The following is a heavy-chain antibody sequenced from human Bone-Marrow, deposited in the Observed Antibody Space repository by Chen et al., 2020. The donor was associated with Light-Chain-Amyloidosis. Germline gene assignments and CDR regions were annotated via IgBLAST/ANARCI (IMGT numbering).Heavy chain of an antibody. D-gene: IGHD3-3*01. CDR3: ARVEEYAFAPWAFDV. J-gene: IGHJ3*01. V-gene: IGHV4-4*02. CDR2: VFHSGTA. CDR1: GVSISSDNW. Sequence: QVQLQESGPGLVKPSGTLSLTCVVSGVSISSDNWWNWVRQSPVNGLEWIGEVFHSGTAKYNPSLHGRVSISVDKSRNQISLNLTSVTAADSAVYYCARVEEYAFAPWAFDVWGQGAMVTVSS.